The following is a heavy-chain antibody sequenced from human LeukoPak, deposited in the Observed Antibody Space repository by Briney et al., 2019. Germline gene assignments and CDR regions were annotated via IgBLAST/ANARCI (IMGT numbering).Heavy chain of an antibody. J-gene: IGHJ6*02. CDR3: ARAVSSEQWLDYYYGMDL. V-gene: IGHV1-8*01. CDR1: GYTFTSYD. Sequence: ASVKVSCKSSGYTFTSYDINWGRHATGQGLEWMGWMNPNSGNTGYAQKFQGRVTMTRNTSISTAYMELSSLRSEDTAVYYCARAVSSEQWLDYYYGMDLWGQGTTVTVSS. CDR2: MNPNSGNT. D-gene: IGHD6-19*01.